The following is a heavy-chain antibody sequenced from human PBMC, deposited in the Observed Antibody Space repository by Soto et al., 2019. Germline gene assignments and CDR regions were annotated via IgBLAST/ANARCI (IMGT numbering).Heavy chain of an antibody. CDR3: AREGDYYDSSGLYGMDV. V-gene: IGHV5-51*01. Sequence: LKISCKGSGYSFTSYWIVWVRQMPGKGLEWMGIIYPGDSDTRYSPSFQGQVTISADKSISTAYLQWSSLKASDTAMYYCAREGDYYDSSGLYGMDVWGQGTTVTVSS. CDR1: GYSFTSYW. CDR2: IYPGDSDT. J-gene: IGHJ6*02. D-gene: IGHD3-22*01.